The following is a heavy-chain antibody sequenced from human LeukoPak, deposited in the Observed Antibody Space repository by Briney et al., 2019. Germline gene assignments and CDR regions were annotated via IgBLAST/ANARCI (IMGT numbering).Heavy chain of an antibody. V-gene: IGHV1-18*01. Sequence: ASVKVSCKASGYTFTSYGISWVRQAPGQGLEWMGWISACNGNTNYAQKLQGRVTMTTDTSTSTAYMELRSLRSDDTAVYYCARDRLITMVRGRAFDIWGQGTTVTVSS. CDR2: ISACNGNT. J-gene: IGHJ3*02. CDR3: ARDRLITMVRGRAFDI. CDR1: GYTFTSYG. D-gene: IGHD3-10*01.